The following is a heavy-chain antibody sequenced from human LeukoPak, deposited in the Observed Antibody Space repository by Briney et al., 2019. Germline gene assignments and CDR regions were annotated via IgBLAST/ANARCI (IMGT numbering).Heavy chain of an antibody. V-gene: IGHV3-30*02. J-gene: IGHJ4*02. CDR3: AKVVRGSTVATNYLDY. Sequence: SGGSLRLSCAASGFTFSSYGMHWVRQAPGTGLEWVAFIRYDGSNKYYADSVKGRFTISRDNSKNTLYLQMNSLGAEDTAVYYCAKVVRGSTVATNYLDYWGQGTLVTVSS. CDR1: GFTFSSYG. CDR2: IRYDGSNK. D-gene: IGHD4-23*01.